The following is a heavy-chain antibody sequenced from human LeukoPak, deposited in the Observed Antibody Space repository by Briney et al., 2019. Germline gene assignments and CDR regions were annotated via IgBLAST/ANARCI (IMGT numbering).Heavy chain of an antibody. CDR1: GFTFSSYT. D-gene: IGHD3-10*01. CDR2: ISSSSSYI. J-gene: IGHJ4*02. V-gene: IGHV3-21*01. CDR3: ARDQDGAYFDY. Sequence: GGSLRLSCAASGFTFSSYTMNWVRQAPGKGLEWVSFISSSSSYIYYADSLKGRFTISRDNAKNSLYLQMNSLRAEDTAVYYCARDQDGAYFDYWGQGTLVTVSS.